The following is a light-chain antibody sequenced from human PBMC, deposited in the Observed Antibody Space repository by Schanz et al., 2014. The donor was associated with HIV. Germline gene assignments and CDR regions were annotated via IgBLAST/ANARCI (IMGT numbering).Light chain of an antibody. CDR2: GVT. CDR3: YSYAGSSTLK. Sequence: QSALTQPPSASGSPGQSVTISCTGASSDVAGYNFVSWYQQHPGQAPKLLIYGVTYRPSGISNRFSGSKSGYTASLTISGLQADDEADYYCYSYAGSSTLKFGGGTKVTVL. CDR1: SSDVAGYNF. V-gene: IGLV2-14*03. J-gene: IGLJ2*01.